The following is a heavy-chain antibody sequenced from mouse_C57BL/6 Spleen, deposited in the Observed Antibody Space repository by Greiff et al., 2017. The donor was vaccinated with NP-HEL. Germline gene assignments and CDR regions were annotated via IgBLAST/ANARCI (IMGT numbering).Heavy chain of an antibody. D-gene: IGHD2-4*01. CDR1: GFTFTDYY. V-gene: IGHV7-3*01. CDR2: IRNKANGYTT. J-gene: IGHJ3*01. CDR3: ARSLYDYVPWFAY. Sequence: EVKVVESGGGLVQPGGSLSLSCAASGFTFTDYYMSWVRQPPGKALEWLGFIRNKANGYTTEYSASVKGRFTISRDNSQSILYLQMNALRAEDSATYYCARSLYDYVPWFAYWGQGTLVTVSA.